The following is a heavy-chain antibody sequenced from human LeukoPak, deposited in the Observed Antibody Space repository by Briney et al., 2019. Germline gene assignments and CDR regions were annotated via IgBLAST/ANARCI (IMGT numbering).Heavy chain of an antibody. CDR2: ISAYNGNT. CDR1: GYTFTSYG. CDR3: YYYDSSGYTDY. J-gene: IGHJ4*02. Sequence: GESLKVSCKASGYTFTSYGISWVRQAPGQGLEWMGWISAYNGNTNYAQKLQGRVTMTTDTSTSTAYMELRSLRSDDTAVYYCYYYDSSGYTDYWGQGTLVTVSS. V-gene: IGHV1-18*04. D-gene: IGHD3-22*01.